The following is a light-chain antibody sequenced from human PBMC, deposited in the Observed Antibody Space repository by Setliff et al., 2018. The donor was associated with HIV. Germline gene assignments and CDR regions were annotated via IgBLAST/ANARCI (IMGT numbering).Light chain of an antibody. CDR3: QSYGSDIVI. J-gene: IGLJ2*01. V-gene: IGLV6-57*01. CDR2: EDK. Sequence: NFMLPQPHSVSESPGKTVTISCTRSSGSIASNYVQWYQQRPGSSPTTVIYEDKQGPSGVPDRFSGSLDSSSNSASLTISGLKTEDEADYYCQSYGSDIVIFGGGTKVTVL. CDR1: SGSIASNY.